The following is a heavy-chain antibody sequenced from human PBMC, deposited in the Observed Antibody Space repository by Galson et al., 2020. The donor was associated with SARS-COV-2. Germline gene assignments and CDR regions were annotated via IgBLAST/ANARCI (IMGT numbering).Heavy chain of an antibody. D-gene: IGHD2-15*01. Sequence: TGGSLRLSCAASGFTFSNYDMHWVRQATGRGLEWVSAIGTAGDTYYPGSVKGRFTISRENAKNSLYLQMNSLRAGDTAVYYCTRGGTGSDILETFDVWGQGTMVTVSS. V-gene: IGHV3-13*01. J-gene: IGHJ3*01. CDR3: TRGGTGSDILETFDV. CDR1: GFTFSNYD. CDR2: IGTAGDT.